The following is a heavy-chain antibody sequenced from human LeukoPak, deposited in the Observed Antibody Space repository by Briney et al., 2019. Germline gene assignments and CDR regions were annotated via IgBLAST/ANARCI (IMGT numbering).Heavy chain of an antibody. V-gene: IGHV3-33*01. Sequence: GGSLRLSCAASGFTFSSYGMHWVHQAPGKGLEWVAVIWYDGSNKHYADSVKGRFTISRDNSKNTLYLQMNSLRAEDTAVYYCARGIVLPVDNDAFDIWGQGTMVTVSS. D-gene: IGHD2-8*01. CDR1: GFTFSSYG. CDR3: ARGIVLPVDNDAFDI. J-gene: IGHJ3*02. CDR2: IWYDGSNK.